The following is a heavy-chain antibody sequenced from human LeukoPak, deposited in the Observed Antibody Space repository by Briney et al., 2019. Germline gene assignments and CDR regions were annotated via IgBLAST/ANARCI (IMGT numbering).Heavy chain of an antibody. CDR1: GGTFSSYA. CDR2: IIPIFGTA. V-gene: IGHV1-69*05. D-gene: IGHD5-12*01. J-gene: IGHJ3*02. CDR3: ARLGLNDAFDI. Sequence: SGKVSCKASGGTFSSYAISWVRQAPGQGLEWMGRIIPIFGTANYAQKFQGRVTITTDESTSTAYMELSSLRSEDTAVYYCARLGLNDAFDIWGQGTMVTVSS.